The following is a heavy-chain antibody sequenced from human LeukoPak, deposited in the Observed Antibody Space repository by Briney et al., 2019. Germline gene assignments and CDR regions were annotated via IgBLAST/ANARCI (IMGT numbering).Heavy chain of an antibody. J-gene: IGHJ4*02. CDR2: INHSGST. D-gene: IGHD1-1*01. CDR3: ARGRVPGSPRSAFDY. Sequence: TPGGSLRLSCAASGFTFSNYAMSWVRQPPGKGLEWIGEINHSGSTNYNPSLKSRVTISVDTSKNQFSLKLSSVTAADTAVYYCARGRVPGSPRSAFDYWGQGTLVTVSS. V-gene: IGHV4-34*01. CDR1: GFTFSNYA.